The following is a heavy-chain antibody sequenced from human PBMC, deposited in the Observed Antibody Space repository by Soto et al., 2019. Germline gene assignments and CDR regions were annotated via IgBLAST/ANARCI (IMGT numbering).Heavy chain of an antibody. D-gene: IGHD1-1*01. J-gene: IGHJ6*02. V-gene: IGHV1-18*01. CDR3: ARDRSATGTTSPPQTKTYYYYGMDV. CDR2: ISAYNGNT. Sequence: ASVKVSCKASGYTFTSYGISWVRQAPGQGLEWMGWISAYNGNTNYAQKLQGRVTMTTDTSTSTAYMELRSLGSDDTAVYYCARDRSATGTTSPPQTKTYYYYGMDVWGQGTTVTVSS. CDR1: GYTFTSYG.